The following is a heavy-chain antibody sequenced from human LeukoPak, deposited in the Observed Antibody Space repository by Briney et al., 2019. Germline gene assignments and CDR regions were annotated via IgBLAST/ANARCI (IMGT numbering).Heavy chain of an antibody. J-gene: IGHJ4*02. CDR1: GFTFIRYW. V-gene: IGHV3-7*01. CDR3: SNGIYSSSY. D-gene: IGHD6-6*01. CDR2: IKQDGSQQ. Sequence: PGGSLRLSCATSGFTFIRYWMSWIRQAPGKGLEWVANIKQDGSQQYYLDSVEGRFTTSRDNAKNSLYLQMNDLRAEDTAVYYCSNGIYSSSYWGQGTLVTVSS.